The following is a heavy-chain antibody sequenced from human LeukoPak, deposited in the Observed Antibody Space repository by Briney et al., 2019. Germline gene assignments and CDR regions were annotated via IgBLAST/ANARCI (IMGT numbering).Heavy chain of an antibody. D-gene: IGHD6-13*01. J-gene: IGHJ4*02. CDR3: AKDMGIAAAGTGGSFDY. CDR2: IRYDGSNK. V-gene: IGHV3-30*02. CDR1: GFTFSSYG. Sequence: GGSLRLSCAASGFTFSSYGMHWVRQAPGKGLEWVAFIRYDGSNKYYADSVKGRFTISRDNSKNTLYLQMNSLRAEDTAVYYCAKDMGIAAAGTGGSFDYWGQGTLVTVSS.